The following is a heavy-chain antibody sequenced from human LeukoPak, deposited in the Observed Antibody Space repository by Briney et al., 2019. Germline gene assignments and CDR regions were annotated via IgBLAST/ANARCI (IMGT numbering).Heavy chain of an antibody. Sequence: PSETLSLTCTVSGGSISSGDYYWSWIRQPPGKGLEWIVYIYYSGSTYYNPSLKSRVTISVDTSKNQFSLKLSSVTAADTAVYYCARGNKLIYCGGDCYSSWFDPWGQGTLVTVSS. J-gene: IGHJ5*02. V-gene: IGHV4-30-4*01. CDR1: GGSISSGDYY. CDR3: ARGNKLIYCGGDCYSSWFDP. CDR2: IYYSGST. D-gene: IGHD2-21*02.